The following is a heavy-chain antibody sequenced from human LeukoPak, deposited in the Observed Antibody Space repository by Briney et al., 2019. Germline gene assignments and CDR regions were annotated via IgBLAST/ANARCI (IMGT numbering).Heavy chain of an antibody. CDR3: ARVLLSGGFIDY. CDR2: MNPNSGNT. J-gene: IGHJ4*02. Sequence: AASVKVSCKASGYTFTSYDINWVRQATGQGLEWMGWMNPNSGNTGYAQKFQGRVTMTRNTSISTAYMELSSLRSEDTAVYYCARVLLSGGFIDYWGQGTLVTVSS. D-gene: IGHD6-19*01. V-gene: IGHV1-8*01. CDR1: GYTFTSYD.